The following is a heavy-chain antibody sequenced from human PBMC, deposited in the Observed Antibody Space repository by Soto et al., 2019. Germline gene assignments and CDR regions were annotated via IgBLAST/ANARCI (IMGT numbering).Heavy chain of an antibody. Sequence: GGSLRLSCAASGFTFSTYAMHWVRQAPGKGLEWVAVISYDGSNKYYADSVKGRFTISRDNSKNTLYLQMNSLRAEDTAVYYCARDIIPDYDFWSGYYVLPGGVDYWGQGTLVTVSS. D-gene: IGHD3-3*01. CDR2: ISYDGSNK. CDR1: GFTFSTYA. J-gene: IGHJ4*02. CDR3: ARDIIPDYDFWSGYYVLPGGVDY. V-gene: IGHV3-30-3*01.